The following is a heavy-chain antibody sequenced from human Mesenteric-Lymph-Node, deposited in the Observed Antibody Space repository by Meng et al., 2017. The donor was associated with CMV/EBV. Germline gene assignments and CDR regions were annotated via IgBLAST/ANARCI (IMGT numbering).Heavy chain of an antibody. CDR3: ARRYYYGSGSYPIDY. J-gene: IGHJ4*02. CDR1: GYTFTSYG. D-gene: IGHD3-10*01. V-gene: IGHV1-18*01. CDR2: ISAYNGNT. Sequence: ASVKVSCKASGYTFTSYGISWVRQAPGQGLEWMGWISAYNGNTNYAQKLQGRVTMTTDTSTSTAYMELRSLRSDDTAVYYCARRYYYGSGSYPIDYWGQGTLVTVSS.